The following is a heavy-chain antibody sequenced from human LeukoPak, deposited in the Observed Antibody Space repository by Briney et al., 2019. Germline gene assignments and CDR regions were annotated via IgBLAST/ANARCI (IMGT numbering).Heavy chain of an antibody. Sequence: SVKVSCKASGGTFSSYAISWVRQAPGQGLEWMGGIIPIFGTANYAQKFQGRVTITTDESTSTAYMELSSLRSEDTAVYYCARDPQGGDFWSGYCGDWGQGTLVTVSS. CDR2: IIPIFGTA. CDR3: ARDPQGGDFWSGYCGD. V-gene: IGHV1-69*05. J-gene: IGHJ4*02. D-gene: IGHD3-3*01. CDR1: GGTFSSYA.